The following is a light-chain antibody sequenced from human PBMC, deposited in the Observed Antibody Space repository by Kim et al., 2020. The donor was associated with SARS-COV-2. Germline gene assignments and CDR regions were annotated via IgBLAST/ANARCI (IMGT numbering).Light chain of an antibody. J-gene: IGKJ2*03. V-gene: IGKV3-15*01. Sequence: SVSPGERATLFCRASQSVSSDLAWYQQKPGQAPRLLIYGASTRATGIPARFSGSGSGTEFTLTISSLQSEDFAVYYCQQYNNWPDSFGQGTKLEI. CDR2: GAS. CDR3: QQYNNWPDS. CDR1: QSVSSD.